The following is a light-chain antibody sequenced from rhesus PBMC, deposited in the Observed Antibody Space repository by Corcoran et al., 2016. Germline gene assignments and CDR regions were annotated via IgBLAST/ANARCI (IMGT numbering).Light chain of an antibody. V-gene: IGKV1-74*01. Sequence: DIQMTQSPSSLSASVGDRVTITCRASENVNNYLNWYQQKPGTAPKLLIYKASTLQSGVPSRFSGSGSGTDYTFTSSSLQPEDVATYYCQHGYGTPYSFGQGTKVEIK. CDR2: KAS. J-gene: IGKJ2*01. CDR1: ENVNNY. CDR3: QHGYGTPYS.